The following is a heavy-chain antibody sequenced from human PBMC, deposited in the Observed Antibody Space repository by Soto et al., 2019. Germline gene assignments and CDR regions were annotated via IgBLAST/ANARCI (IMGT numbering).Heavy chain of an antibody. CDR2: IRGGGQTI. V-gene: IGHV3-48*03. J-gene: IGHJ3*01. CDR3: ARRGSR. Sequence: EVQLVESGGGLVQPGGSLRLSCAASGFTFSSCEMYWVRQAPGKGLEWVSYIRGGGQTIFYAESVKGRFTISRDNAKHSVNLQMNCLRAEDRGVYDCARRGSRWGRGTKVTVSS. CDR1: GFTFSSCE. D-gene: IGHD2-15*01.